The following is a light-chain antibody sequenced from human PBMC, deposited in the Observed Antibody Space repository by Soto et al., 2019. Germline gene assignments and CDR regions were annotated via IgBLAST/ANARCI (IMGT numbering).Light chain of an antibody. CDR2: VAS. V-gene: IGKV3-15*01. CDR1: QSVSSN. CDR3: QQYNVWPLT. J-gene: IGKJ4*01. Sequence: EIVMTQSPATLSVSPGERATLSCRASQSVSSNLAWYQQKPGQTPKHLIYVASPRATGIPARFSGSGSGTEFTLTISSLQSEDFAVYYCQQYNVWPLTFGGGTKVEFK.